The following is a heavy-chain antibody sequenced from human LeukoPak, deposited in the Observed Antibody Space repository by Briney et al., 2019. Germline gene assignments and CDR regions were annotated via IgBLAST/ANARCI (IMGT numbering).Heavy chain of an antibody. CDR3: AKLSGYSYGYFDY. CDR2: ISGSGGST. V-gene: IGHV3-23*01. Sequence: PGGSLRLSCAASGFTFSSYAMSWVRQAPGKGLEWVSAISGSGGSTYYADSVKGRFTIPRDNSKNTLYLQMNSLRAEDTAVYYCAKLSGYSYGYFDYWGQGTLVTVSS. D-gene: IGHD5-18*01. J-gene: IGHJ4*02. CDR1: GFTFSSYA.